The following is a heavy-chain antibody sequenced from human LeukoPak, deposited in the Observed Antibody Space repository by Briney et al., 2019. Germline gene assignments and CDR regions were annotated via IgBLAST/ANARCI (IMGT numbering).Heavy chain of an antibody. Sequence: GGSLRLSCAASGFTFNNYPMHWVRRAPGKGLEWVALISYDGRKDYFAESVKGRFTMSRDNSENTLFLQMNTLRAEDTAVYYCARRSGSSFDYWGQGTVVTVSS. CDR3: ARRSGSSFDY. CDR1: GFTFNNYP. J-gene: IGHJ4*02. V-gene: IGHV3-30*01. D-gene: IGHD6-6*01. CDR2: ISYDGRKD.